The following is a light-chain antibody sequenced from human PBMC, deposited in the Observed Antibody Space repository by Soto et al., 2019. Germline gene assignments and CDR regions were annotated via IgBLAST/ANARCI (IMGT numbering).Light chain of an antibody. J-gene: IGKJ2*01. CDR2: GVS. CDR1: QSVSRY. CDR3: PQRSNWGMYT. Sequence: EIVLTQSPATLSLSPGERATLSCRASQSVSRYLAWFQQKPGQAPRLLIYGVSSRATGIPARFSGSGSGTALTLTISSREPVDFAVYYCPQRSNWGMYTFGQGTKLEIK. V-gene: IGKV3-11*01.